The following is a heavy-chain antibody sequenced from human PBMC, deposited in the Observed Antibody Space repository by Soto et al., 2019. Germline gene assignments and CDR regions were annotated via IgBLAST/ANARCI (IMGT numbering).Heavy chain of an antibody. J-gene: IGHJ4*02. V-gene: IGHV3-66*01. Sequence: EVQLVESGGGLVQPGGSLRLSCAASGFTVSNNYMRWVRQAPGKGLEWVSLIYSGGATYYADSVKGRFTISRDNSKNTLYLQMNSLRAKDTAVYYCARDGTYNWVGGQGILFTVSS. CDR1: GFTVSNNY. CDR3: ARDGTYNWV. D-gene: IGHD1-1*01. CDR2: IYSGGAT.